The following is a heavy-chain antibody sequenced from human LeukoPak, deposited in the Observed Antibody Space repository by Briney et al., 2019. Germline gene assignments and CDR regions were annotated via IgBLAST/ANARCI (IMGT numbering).Heavy chain of an antibody. Sequence: PSQTLSLTCTVSGGSISSYYWSWIRQPPGKGLEWIGYIYYSGSTNYNPSLKSRVTISVDTSKNQFSLKLSSVTAADTAVYYCARTKYYYDSSGYVDWYFDLWGRGTLVTVSS. CDR3: ARTKYYYDSSGYVDWYFDL. J-gene: IGHJ2*01. CDR2: IYYSGST. D-gene: IGHD3-22*01. V-gene: IGHV4-59*01. CDR1: GGSISSYY.